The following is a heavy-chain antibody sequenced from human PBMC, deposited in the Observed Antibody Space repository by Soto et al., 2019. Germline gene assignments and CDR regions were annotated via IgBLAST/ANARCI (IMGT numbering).Heavy chain of an antibody. Sequence: PSETLSLTCTVSGGSISSFYWSWIRQPAGKGLEWIGRTYSGGRNNYNPSLKSRVTMSVDTSKNQFSLRLSSVTAADAAMYYCARGSSRWDYWGQGTLVTVPS. V-gene: IGHV4-4*07. CDR1: GGSISSFY. CDR3: ARGSSRWDY. J-gene: IGHJ4*02. D-gene: IGHD6-13*01. CDR2: TYSGGRN.